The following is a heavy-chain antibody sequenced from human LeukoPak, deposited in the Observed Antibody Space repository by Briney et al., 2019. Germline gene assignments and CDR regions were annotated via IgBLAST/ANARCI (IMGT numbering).Heavy chain of an antibody. V-gene: IGHV3-9*01. J-gene: IGHJ1*01. CDR2: INWNNDGI. Sequence: GGSLRLSCAASGFTFSSYSMNWVRQAPGQGLEWVTGINWNNDGIVYAASVKGRFTVSRDNAKNTLYLQMNGLRPEDTAFYYCARDDYNTLGYNFHHWGQGTLVTVSS. D-gene: IGHD1-1*01. CDR3: ARDDYNTLGYNFHH. CDR1: GFTFSSYS.